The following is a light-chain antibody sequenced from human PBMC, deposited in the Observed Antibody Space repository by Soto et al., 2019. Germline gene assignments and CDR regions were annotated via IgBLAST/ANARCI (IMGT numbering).Light chain of an antibody. V-gene: IGKV3-20*01. CDR2: GAS. CDR1: QSVSSSY. CDR3: QQYGSSRLT. J-gene: IGKJ4*01. Sequence: EIVLTQSPGTLSLSPGERATLSCRASQSVSSSYLAWYQQKPGQAPRLLIYGASSRATGIPDRFSGSGCGTDFTLTISRLEPEDFAVYYCQQYGSSRLTFGGGTKVEIK.